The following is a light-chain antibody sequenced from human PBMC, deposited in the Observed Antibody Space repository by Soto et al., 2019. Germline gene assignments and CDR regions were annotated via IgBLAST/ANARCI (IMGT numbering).Light chain of an antibody. V-gene: IGKV3-20*01. CDR2: GAS. J-gene: IGKJ5*01. CDR1: QSVSTY. Sequence: TQSPPSVSASVGDRATLSCRASQSVSTYLTWYQQKPGQAPRLLIFGASKRATGIPDRFSGSGSGRDFTLTISGLEPEDFAVYYCQQYGSSPLISFGQGTRLEIK. CDR3: QQYGSSPLIS.